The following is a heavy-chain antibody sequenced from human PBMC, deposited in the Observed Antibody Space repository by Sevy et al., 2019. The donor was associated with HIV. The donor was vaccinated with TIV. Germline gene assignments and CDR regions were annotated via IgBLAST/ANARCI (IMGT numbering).Heavy chain of an antibody. CDR1: GYTFTGYY. Sequence: ASVKVSCKASGYTFTGYYVHWLRQAPGQGLEWMGWINPKTGGTYFAKKFQERVTMTTGTSSTTAYMELSGLRFDDTAVYYCARMGDYFDTSGYYPLKYWGQGTLVTVSS. D-gene: IGHD3-22*01. V-gene: IGHV1-2*02. CDR3: ARMGDYFDTSGYYPLKY. CDR2: INPKTGGT. J-gene: IGHJ4*02.